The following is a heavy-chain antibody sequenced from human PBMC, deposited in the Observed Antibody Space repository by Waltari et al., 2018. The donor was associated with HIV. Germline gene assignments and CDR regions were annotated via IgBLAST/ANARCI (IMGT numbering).Heavy chain of an antibody. J-gene: IGHJ3*02. CDR1: GGSVSSSKFY. D-gene: IGHD5-12*01. V-gene: IGHV4-61*01. CDR3: ARDRGASDI. CDR2: VYYNGAT. Sequence: QVQLQESGPGLVKPPETLSLSCNVSGGSVSSSKFYWSWIRQSPGKRPEWIGYVYYNGATSYSPSLKSRVSISVDTSKKRFSLKLNSVTAADTAMYYCARDRGASDIWGQGKMVIVSS.